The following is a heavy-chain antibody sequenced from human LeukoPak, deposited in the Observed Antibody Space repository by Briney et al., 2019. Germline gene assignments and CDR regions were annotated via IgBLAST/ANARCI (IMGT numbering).Heavy chain of an antibody. J-gene: IGHJ5*02. CDR2: IKKDGSEK. D-gene: IGHD6-19*01. CDR3: AKGSAVAAPRNWFDP. CDR1: GFTFSSHW. Sequence: GGSLRLSCAASGFTFSSHWMSWVRQAPGKGLEWVANIKKDGSEKYYVGAVKGRFTISRDNAKTSLYLQMNSLRAEDTAVYYCAKGSAVAAPRNWFDPWGRGTLVTVSS. V-gene: IGHV3-7*01.